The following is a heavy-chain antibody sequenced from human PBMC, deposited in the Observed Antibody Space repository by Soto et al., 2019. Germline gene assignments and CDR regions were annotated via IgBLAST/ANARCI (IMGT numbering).Heavy chain of an antibody. CDR1: GCTFSSYA. J-gene: IGHJ4*02. D-gene: IGHD6-6*01. CDR3: ARRPYSSSPRTHPLDY. V-gene: IGHV1-69*01. Sequence: QVQLVQSGAEVKKPGSSVKVSCMASGCTFSSYAISWVRQAPGQGLEWMGGINPIFGTANYAQKFQGRVTINADESTSTAYMELSSLRSEDTAVYYCARRPYSSSPRTHPLDYWGQGTLVTVSS. CDR2: INPIFGTA.